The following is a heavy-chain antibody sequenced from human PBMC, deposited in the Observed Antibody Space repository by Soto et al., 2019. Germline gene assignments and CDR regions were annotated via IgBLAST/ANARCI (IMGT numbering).Heavy chain of an antibody. V-gene: IGHV4-61*08. D-gene: IGHD1-1*01. CDR1: GDSVSRGDSY. CDR2: ICCSGST. CDR3: ARGMDNKTVGW. J-gene: IGHJ4*02. Sequence: QVQLQESGPGLVKPSETLSLTCTVSGDSVSRGDSYWSWIRQPPGKGLEWIGYICCSGSTEYNPSLRSRVIISVDTSKKQCSLKLSTVTAADTAVYFCARGMDNKTVGWWGQGTLVTVSS.